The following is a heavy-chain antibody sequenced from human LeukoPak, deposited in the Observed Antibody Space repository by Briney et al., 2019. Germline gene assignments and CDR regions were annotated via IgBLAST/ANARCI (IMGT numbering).Heavy chain of an antibody. CDR3: ARTGRLLDY. Sequence: GGSLRLSCTASGFTFSDYYMNWVRQAPGKGLEWVSYIGRSGRDINYADSVKGRFTISRDNAKKSLYLQMDSLRAEDTAMYYCARTGRLLDYWGQGTLVTVSS. J-gene: IGHJ4*02. V-gene: IGHV3-11*01. D-gene: IGHD2-15*01. CDR2: IGRSGRDI. CDR1: GFTFSDYY.